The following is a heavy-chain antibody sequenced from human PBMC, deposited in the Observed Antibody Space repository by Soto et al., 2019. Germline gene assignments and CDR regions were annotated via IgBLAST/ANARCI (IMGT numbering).Heavy chain of an antibody. V-gene: IGHV3-21*06. J-gene: IGHJ4*02. CDR2: ISSTTNYI. CDR3: ARESEDLTSNFDY. Sequence: XGSLGLSCAASGFTFTRYSMNWVRQAPGKGLEWVSSISSTTNYIYYGDSMKGRFTISRDNAKNSLYLEMNSLRAEDTAVYYCARESEDLTSNFDYWGQGTLVTVSS. CDR1: GFTFTRYS.